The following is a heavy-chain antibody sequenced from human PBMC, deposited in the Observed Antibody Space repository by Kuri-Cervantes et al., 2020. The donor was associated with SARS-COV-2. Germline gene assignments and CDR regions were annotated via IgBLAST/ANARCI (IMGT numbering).Heavy chain of an antibody. CDR3: ARVEMTTIKFDY. CDR2: IIPIFGTS. CDR1: GGTFSSYA. V-gene: IGHV1-69*06. D-gene: IGHD5-24*01. J-gene: IGHJ4*02. Sequence: SVKVSCKASGGTFSSYAISWVRQAPGQGLEWMGGIIPIFGTSNYGQNFQGRVTITADKSTSTAYMELSSLRSEDTAVYYCARVEMTTIKFDYWGQGTLVTVSS.